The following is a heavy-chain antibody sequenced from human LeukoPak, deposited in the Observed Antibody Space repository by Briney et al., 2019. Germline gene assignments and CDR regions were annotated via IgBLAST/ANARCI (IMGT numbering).Heavy chain of an antibody. J-gene: IGHJ4*02. V-gene: IGHV3-23*01. Sequence: PGGSLRPSCAASGFTFSSYAMSWVRQAPGKGLEWVSAISGSGGSTYYADSVKGRFTISRDNSKNTLYLHMNCLRAEDTAVYYCAKASMAVAGSFDYWGQGTLVTVSS. D-gene: IGHD6-19*01. CDR3: AKASMAVAGSFDY. CDR1: GFTFSSYA. CDR2: ISGSGGST.